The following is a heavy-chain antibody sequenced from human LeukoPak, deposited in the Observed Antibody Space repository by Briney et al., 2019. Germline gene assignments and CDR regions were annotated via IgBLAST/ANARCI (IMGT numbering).Heavy chain of an antibody. Sequence: PGGTLRLSCAASGFTFSSYAMSWVRQAPGKGLEWVSAISGSGGSTYYADSVKGRFTISRDNSKNTLYLQMNSLRAEDTAVYYCAREKAGTGTTYAFDIWGQGTMVTVSS. J-gene: IGHJ3*02. CDR2: ISGSGGST. D-gene: IGHD1-7*01. CDR3: AREKAGTGTTYAFDI. CDR1: GFTFSSYA. V-gene: IGHV3-23*01.